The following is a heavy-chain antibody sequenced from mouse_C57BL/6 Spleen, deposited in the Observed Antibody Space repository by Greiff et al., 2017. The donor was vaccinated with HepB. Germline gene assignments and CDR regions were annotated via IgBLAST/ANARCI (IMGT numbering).Heavy chain of an antibody. CDR3: ARNYGSSFYAMDY. Sequence: QVQLQQPGPELVKPGASVKLSCKASGYNFTSYWMHWVKQRPGQGLEWIGNINPSNGGTNYNEKFKSKATLTVDKSSSTAYMQLSSLTSEDSAVYYCARNYGSSFYAMDYWGQGTSVTVSS. J-gene: IGHJ4*01. CDR2: INPSNGGT. CDR1: GYNFTSYW. D-gene: IGHD1-1*01. V-gene: IGHV1-53*01.